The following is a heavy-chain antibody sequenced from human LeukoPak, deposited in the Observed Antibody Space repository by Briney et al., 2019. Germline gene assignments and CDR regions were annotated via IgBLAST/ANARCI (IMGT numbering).Heavy chain of an antibody. CDR1: GFTFSTYW. Sequence: GGSLRLSCAASGFTFSTYWMNWVRQAPGKGLEWVANIQQDGSERNYVDSVKGRFTISRDNTKNLMYLQMNSLRPEDTAVYYCAKDKVWGSGSYNYYYYYMDVWGKGTTVTISS. CDR2: IQQDGSER. CDR3: AKDKVWGSGSYNYYYYYMDV. D-gene: IGHD3-10*01. J-gene: IGHJ6*03. V-gene: IGHV3-7*01.